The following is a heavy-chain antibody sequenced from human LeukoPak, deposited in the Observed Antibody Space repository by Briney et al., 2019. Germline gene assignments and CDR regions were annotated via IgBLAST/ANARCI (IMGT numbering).Heavy chain of an antibody. CDR3: ARELEGTVEPLDAFDI. V-gene: IGHV6-1*01. Sequence: SQTLSLTCAISGDSVSSNSATWNWIRQSPSRGLEWLGRTYYRSKWYNDYAVSVKSRITINPDTSKNQFSLQLNSVTPEDTAVYYCARELEGTVEPLDAFDIWGQGTMVTVSS. CDR1: GDSVSSNSAT. CDR2: TYYRSKWYN. J-gene: IGHJ3*02. D-gene: IGHD1-1*01.